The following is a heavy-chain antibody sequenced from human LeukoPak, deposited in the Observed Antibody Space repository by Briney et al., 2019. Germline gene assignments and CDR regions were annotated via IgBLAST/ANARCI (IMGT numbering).Heavy chain of an antibody. CDR2: IYYSGST. D-gene: IGHD3-3*01. J-gene: IGHJ4*02. V-gene: IGHV4-39*01. CDR3: ARLRGLRFPHHFDY. CDR1: GGSISSSSYY. Sequence: PSETLSLTRTVSGGSISSSSYYWGWIRQPPGKGLEWIGSIYYSGSTYYNPSLKSRVTISVDTSKNQFSLKLSSVTAADTAVYYCARLRGLRFPHHFDYWGQGTLVTVSS.